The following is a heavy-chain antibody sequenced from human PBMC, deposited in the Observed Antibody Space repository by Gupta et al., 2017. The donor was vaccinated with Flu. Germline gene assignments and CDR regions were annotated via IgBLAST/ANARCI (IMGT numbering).Heavy chain of an antibody. D-gene: IGHD4-17*01. V-gene: IGHV3-9*01. CDR3: AKDKDYGEYDGYYGMDV. J-gene: IGHJ6*02. CDR1: GFTFDDYA. CDR2: ISWNSGSI. Sequence: EVQLVESGGGSVQPGRSLRLSCAASGFTFDDYAMYWVRQAPGKGLEWVSGISWNSGSIVYADSVKGRFTMSRDNAKNSLYLQMNSLRAEDTALYYCAKDKDYGEYDGYYGMDVWGQGTMVTVSS.